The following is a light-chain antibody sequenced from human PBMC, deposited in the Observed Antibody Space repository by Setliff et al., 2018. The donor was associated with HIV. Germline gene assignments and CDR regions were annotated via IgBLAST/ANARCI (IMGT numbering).Light chain of an antibody. V-gene: IGLV2-14*03. CDR2: DVS. CDR1: SSNVGSYNF. Sequence: QSALTQPASVSGSPGQSITISCTGNSSNVGSYNFVSWYQQHPGKAPKLMIYDVSYRPSGVSNRFSGSKSGNTASLTISGLQAEDEADYYCSSYTSSTPLYVFGTGTKVTV. J-gene: IGLJ1*01. CDR3: SSYTSSTPLYV.